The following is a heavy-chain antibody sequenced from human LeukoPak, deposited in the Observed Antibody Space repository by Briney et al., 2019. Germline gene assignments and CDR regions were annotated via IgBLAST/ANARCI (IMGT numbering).Heavy chain of an antibody. Sequence: AGGSLRLSCAASGFTFSSYNMNWVRQAPAKGQVWVSRINSDGSSTSYADSVKGRFTTSRDNAKNTLYLQMNSLIAEDTAVYYCARAKWLRFDYWGQGTLVTVSS. CDR1: GFTFSSYN. D-gene: IGHD5-12*01. V-gene: IGHV3-74*01. CDR2: INSDGSST. CDR3: ARAKWLRFDY. J-gene: IGHJ4*02.